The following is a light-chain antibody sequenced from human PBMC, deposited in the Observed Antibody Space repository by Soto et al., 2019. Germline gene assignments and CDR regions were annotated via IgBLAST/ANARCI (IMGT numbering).Light chain of an antibody. Sequence: QSVLTQPPSVSGAPGQRVTISCTGSSSNIGAGYDVHWYQQLPGTAPKPLIYGXXXRPXXXPXRFXXXXXXXXXSXXXXXXXAEDEADYYCQSYDSSLSGVVFGGGTKLTVL. J-gene: IGLJ2*01. V-gene: IGLV1-40*01. CDR3: QSYDSSLSGVV. CDR2: GXX. CDR1: SSNIGAGYD.